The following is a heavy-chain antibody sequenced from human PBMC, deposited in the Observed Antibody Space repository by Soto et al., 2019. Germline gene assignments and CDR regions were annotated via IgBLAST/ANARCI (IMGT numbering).Heavy chain of an antibody. J-gene: IGHJ4*02. Sequence: SDTLSLTCTLSGGSISSYYWSWIRQPPGKGLEWIGYIYYSGSTNYNPSLKSRVTISVDTSKNQFSLKLSSVTAADTAVYYCARGLWFGESLNWGQGTLVTVS. D-gene: IGHD3-10*01. V-gene: IGHV4-59*08. CDR1: GGSISSYY. CDR2: IYYSGST. CDR3: ARGLWFGESLN.